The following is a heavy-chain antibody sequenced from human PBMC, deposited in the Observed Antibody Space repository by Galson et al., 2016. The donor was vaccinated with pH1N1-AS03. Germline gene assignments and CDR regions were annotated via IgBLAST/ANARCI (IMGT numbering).Heavy chain of an antibody. D-gene: IGHD2-2*01. J-gene: IGHJ3*02. CDR2: VKQAGGEK. V-gene: IGHV3-7*01. Sequence: SLRLSCAASGFTFSDSWMSWVRQAPGTGLEWVADVKQAGGEKYYVDSVKGRITISRDNSKNSLHLQMNSLTADDTAVYYCVRDDATSYDAFDMWGQGTMITVSS. CDR1: GFTFSDSW. CDR3: VRDDATSYDAFDM.